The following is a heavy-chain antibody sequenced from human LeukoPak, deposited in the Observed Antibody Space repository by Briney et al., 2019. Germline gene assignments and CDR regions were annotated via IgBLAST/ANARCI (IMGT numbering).Heavy chain of an antibody. CDR2: INPNSGGT. CDR3: AVSGSYYHWFDP. D-gene: IGHD1-26*01. Sequence: ASVKVSCKASGYTFTGYYMHWVRQAPGQGPEWMGWINPNSGGTNYAQKFQGRVTMTRDTSISTSYMELSRLRSDDTAVYYCAVSGSYYHWFDPWGQGTLVTVSS. J-gene: IGHJ5*02. V-gene: IGHV1-2*02. CDR1: GYTFTGYY.